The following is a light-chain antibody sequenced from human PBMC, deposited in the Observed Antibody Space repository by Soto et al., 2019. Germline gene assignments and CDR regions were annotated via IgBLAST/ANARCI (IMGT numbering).Light chain of an antibody. CDR2: GAY. CDR3: HQCGNSHWT. V-gene: IGKV3-20*01. CDR1: QTVSSTY. Sequence: EIVLTQSPGTLSLSPGERATLSCRASQTVSSTYLVWYQQKPGQAPRLLIYGAYSRAPGVSDRFSGSGSGTDFTLTISRLEPEDFAVYYCHQCGNSHWTFGQGTKVEIK. J-gene: IGKJ1*01.